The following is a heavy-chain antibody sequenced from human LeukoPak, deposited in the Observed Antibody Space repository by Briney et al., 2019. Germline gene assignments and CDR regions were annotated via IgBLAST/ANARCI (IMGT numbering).Heavy chain of an antibody. CDR1: GGSFSGYY. V-gene: IGHV4-34*01. D-gene: IGHD2-15*01. J-gene: IGHJ5*02. CDR2: INHSGST. Sequence: SETLSLTCAVYGGSFSGYYWSWVRQAPGKGREWVGEINHSGSTNYNPSLKRRVTISVDTSKNQFSLKLSSVTAADTAVYYCARGSRAVVAATTRYNWFDPWGQGTLVTVSS. CDR3: ARGSRAVVAATTRYNWFDP.